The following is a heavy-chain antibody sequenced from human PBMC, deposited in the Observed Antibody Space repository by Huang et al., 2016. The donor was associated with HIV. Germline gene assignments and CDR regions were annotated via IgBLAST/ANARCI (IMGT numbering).Heavy chain of an antibody. Sequence: QVQLVESGGGVVQPGRSLRLSCVASGFTFNNFGLHWVRQAPGKGLECVAVISYDGSSGRYSESVKGRFTISRDNPMYTLYLQMNSLRPDDTAVYYCAKESRWYSDLDNWGQGTLVTVSS. J-gene: IGHJ4*02. D-gene: IGHD2-15*01. CDR2: ISYDGSSG. CDR3: AKESRWYSDLDN. CDR1: GFTFNNFG. V-gene: IGHV3-30*18.